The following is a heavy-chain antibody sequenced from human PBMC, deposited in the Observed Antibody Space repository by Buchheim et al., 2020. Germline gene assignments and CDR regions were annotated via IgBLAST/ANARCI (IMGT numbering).Heavy chain of an antibody. CDR2: IYYRGGT. CDR3: ARTSYSGSYYQDY. J-gene: IGHJ4*02. D-gene: IGHD1-26*01. CDR1: GGSISSSSYY. V-gene: IGHV4-39*07. Sequence: QLQLQESGPGLVKPSETLSLTCTVSGGSISSSSYYWGWIRQPPGKGLEWIGSIYYRGGTYYNPSLKSRGTISVDTTKNQFSLKLSSVTAADTAVYYCARTSYSGSYYQDYWGQGTL.